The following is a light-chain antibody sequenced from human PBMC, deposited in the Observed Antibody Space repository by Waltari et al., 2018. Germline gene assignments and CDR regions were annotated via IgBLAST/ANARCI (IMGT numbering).Light chain of an antibody. CDR3: QQYNNWPPLYT. CDR1: QSISTT. J-gene: IGKJ2*01. CDR2: DTS. V-gene: IGKV3-15*01. Sequence: EIVMTQSTATLSMSPGERATLSCRASQSISTTLAWYQQRPGQAPRLLIYDTSTRATGIPVKFSGSGSGTEFTLTISDLQPEDFAVYYCQQYNNWPPLYTFGQGTKLDIK.